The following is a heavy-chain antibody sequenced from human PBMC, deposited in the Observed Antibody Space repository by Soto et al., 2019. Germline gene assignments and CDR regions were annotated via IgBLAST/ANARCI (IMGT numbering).Heavy chain of an antibody. J-gene: IGHJ4*02. D-gene: IGHD6-13*01. CDR2: INPNSGGT. CDR1: GYTFTGYY. CDR3: AISSSWHYYFDY. V-gene: IGHV1-2*04. Sequence: ASVKVSCKASGYTFTGYYMHWVRQAPGQGLEWMGWINPNSGGTNYAQKFKGWVTMTRDTSISTAYMELSRLRSDDTAVYYCAISSSWHYYFDYWGQGTLVTVSS.